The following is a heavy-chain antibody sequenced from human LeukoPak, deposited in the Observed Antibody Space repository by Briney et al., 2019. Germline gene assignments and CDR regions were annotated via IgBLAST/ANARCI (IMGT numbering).Heavy chain of an antibody. V-gene: IGHV3-21*01. J-gene: IGHJ4*02. CDR1: GFTFSSYS. D-gene: IGHD3-10*01. CDR3: ARDLEITYYYGSGSLSFGY. Sequence: GGSLRLSCAASGFTFSSYSMNWVRQAPGKGLEWVSSISSSSSYIYYADSVKGRFTISRDNAKNSLYLQMSSLRAEDTAVYYCARDLEITYYYGSGSLSFGYWGQGTLVTVSS. CDR2: ISSSSSYI.